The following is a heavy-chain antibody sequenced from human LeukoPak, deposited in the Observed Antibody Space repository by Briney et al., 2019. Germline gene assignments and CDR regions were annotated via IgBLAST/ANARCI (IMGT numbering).Heavy chain of an antibody. CDR2: ISTSSNTI. CDR1: GFTFSSYS. D-gene: IGHD6-13*01. Sequence: GGSLRLSCAASGFTFSSYSMSWVRQAPGKGLEWVSYISTSSNTIYYADSVKGRFTISRENVKNSLYLQMNSLRDEDTAVYYCARERGGISWYFGGAFDMWGQGTMVTVSS. J-gene: IGHJ3*02. V-gene: IGHV3-48*02. CDR3: ARERGGISWYFGGAFDM.